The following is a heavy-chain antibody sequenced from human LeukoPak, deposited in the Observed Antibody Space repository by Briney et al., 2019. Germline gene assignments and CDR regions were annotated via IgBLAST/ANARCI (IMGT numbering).Heavy chain of an antibody. J-gene: IGHJ5*02. CDR2: MYHSGSI. CDR1: GYSISSGFY. CDR3: ARTRTRTITMVRGGTPPCWFDP. D-gene: IGHD3-10*01. Sequence: PSETLSLTCAVSGYSISSGFYWGWIRQSPGKGLEWIGSMYHSGSIYYNPSLKSRVTISLDTSKNQFSLKLSSVTAADTAVYYCARTRTRTITMVRGGTPPCWFDPWGQGTLVTVSS. V-gene: IGHV4-38-2*01.